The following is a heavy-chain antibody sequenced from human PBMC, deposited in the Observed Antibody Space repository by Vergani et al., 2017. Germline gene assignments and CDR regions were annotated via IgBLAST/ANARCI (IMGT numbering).Heavy chain of an antibody. Sequence: QVQLQESGPGLVKPSQTLSLTCTVSGGSISSGDYYWSWIRQPPGEGLEWIGYIYYSGRTYYNPSLKRRVTRSVDTSKNQFSLKLSSVTAADTAVYYCARTPYDSTDYYFDYWGQGTLVTVSS. CDR2: IYYSGRT. V-gene: IGHV4-30-4*01. D-gene: IGHD3-22*01. CDR1: GGSISSGDYY. CDR3: ARTPYDSTDYYFDY. J-gene: IGHJ4*02.